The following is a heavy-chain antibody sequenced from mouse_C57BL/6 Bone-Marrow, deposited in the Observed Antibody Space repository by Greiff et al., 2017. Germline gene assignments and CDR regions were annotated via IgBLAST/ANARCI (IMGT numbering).Heavy chain of an antibody. D-gene: IGHD2-5*01. V-gene: IGHV1-61*01. CDR2: INPYDGGT. Sequence: QVQLQQPGAELVRPGASVKLSCKASGYTFTSYWMDWVKQRPGQGLEWIGNINPYDGGTNYNQKFKDKATLTVDKSSSTAYMQLSSLTSEDSAVYYCARYDYYSNDWGRGTTLTVSA. CDR1: GYTFTSYW. CDR3: ARYDYYSND. J-gene: IGHJ2*01.